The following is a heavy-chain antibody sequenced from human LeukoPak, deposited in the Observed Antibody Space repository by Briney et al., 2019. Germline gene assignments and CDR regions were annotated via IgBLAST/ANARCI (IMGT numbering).Heavy chain of an antibody. J-gene: IGHJ4*02. Sequence: GGSLRLSCAASGFTFSSYGMHLVRQAPGKGLEWVAVISYDGSNKYYADSVKGRFTISRDNSKNTLYLQMNSLRAEDTAVYYCAKVGLGIVVVITGQIWFDYWGQGTLVTVSS. CDR2: ISYDGSNK. V-gene: IGHV3-30*18. D-gene: IGHD3-22*01. CDR1: GFTFSSYG. CDR3: AKVGLGIVVVITGQIWFDY.